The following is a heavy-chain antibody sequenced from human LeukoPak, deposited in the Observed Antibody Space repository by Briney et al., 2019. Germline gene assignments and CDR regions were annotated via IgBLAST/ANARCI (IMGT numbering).Heavy chain of an antibody. V-gene: IGHV3-21*01. CDR1: GFTFSNYW. Sequence: KTGGSLRLSCAASGFTFSNYWMSWVRQTPGKGLEWVSSISSSSSYIYYADSVKGRFTISRDNAKNSLYLQMNSLRAEDTAVYYCARIGGYDPDWWGQGTLVTVSS. J-gene: IGHJ4*02. CDR3: ARIGGYDPDW. CDR2: ISSSSSYI. D-gene: IGHD5-12*01.